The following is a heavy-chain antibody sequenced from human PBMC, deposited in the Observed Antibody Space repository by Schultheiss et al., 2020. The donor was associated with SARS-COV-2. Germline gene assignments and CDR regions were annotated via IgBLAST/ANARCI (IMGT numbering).Heavy chain of an antibody. CDR1: GFTFSSYG. CDR2: IWYDGSNK. Sequence: GESLKISCAASGFTFSSYGMHWVRQAPGKGLEWVAVIWYDGSNKYYADSVKGRFTISRDNSKNTLYLQMNSLRAEDTAVYYCARGWGGAYFPPQWGQGTLVTVSS. J-gene: IGHJ4*02. D-gene: IGHD1-26*01. CDR3: ARGWGGAYFPPQ. V-gene: IGHV3-33*01.